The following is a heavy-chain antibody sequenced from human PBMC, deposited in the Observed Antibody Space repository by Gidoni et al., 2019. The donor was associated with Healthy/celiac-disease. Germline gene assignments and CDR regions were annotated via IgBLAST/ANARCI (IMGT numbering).Heavy chain of an antibody. CDR3: ARHQIYDSSGYPLYYFDY. CDR2: LYYNGST. Sequence: QLQLQESGPGLVKPAENMSLNCPVSGGSISSSNDSWGWVRQPPGKGLEWIGNLYYNGSTYYNPALKSRVPISVDTSKYQFSLKLSPVTAADTAVYYCARHQIYDSSGYPLYYFDYWGQGTLVTVSS. V-gene: IGHV4-39*01. J-gene: IGHJ4*02. D-gene: IGHD3-22*01. CDR1: GGSISSSNDS.